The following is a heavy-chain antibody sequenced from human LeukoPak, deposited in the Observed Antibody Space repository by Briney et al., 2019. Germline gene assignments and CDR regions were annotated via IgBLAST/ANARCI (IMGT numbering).Heavy chain of an antibody. CDR2: IYYSGST. CDR1: GGSISSSSYY. D-gene: IGHD3-22*01. CDR3: ARVVNYYDSNGYLDH. Sequence: SETLSLTCTVSGGSISSSSYYWGWIRQPPGGGLEWIANIYYSGSTYYDPSLKSRLTISVDTSKNQFSLKLRSVTAADTALYYCARVVNYYDSNGYLDHWGQGTRVTVSS. V-gene: IGHV4-39*07. J-gene: IGHJ4*02.